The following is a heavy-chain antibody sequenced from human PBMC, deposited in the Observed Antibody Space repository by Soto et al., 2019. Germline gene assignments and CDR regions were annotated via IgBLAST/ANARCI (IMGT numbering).Heavy chain of an antibody. CDR1: GFTFSSYS. D-gene: IGHD2-2*01. CDR2: ISSSSSYI. J-gene: IGHJ4*02. V-gene: IGHV3-21*01. Sequence: GGSLRLSCAASGFTFSSYSMNWVRQAPGKGLEWVSSISSSSSYIYYADSVKGRFTVSRDNAKNSLYLQMNSLRAEDTAVYYCARSGGYCSSTSCGPAIDYWGQGTLVTVSS. CDR3: ARSGGYCSSTSCGPAIDY.